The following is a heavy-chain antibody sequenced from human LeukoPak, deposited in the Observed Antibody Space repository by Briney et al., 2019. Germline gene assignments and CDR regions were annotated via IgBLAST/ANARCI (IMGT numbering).Heavy chain of an antibody. CDR2: INAGNGNT. CDR1: GYTFTSYA. CDR3: ARDPHPVRYHDSSGYFDY. Sequence: ASVKVSCKASGYTFTSYAMHWVRQAPGQRLEWMGWINAGNGNTKYSQKFQGRVTITRDTSASTAYMELSSLRSEDTAVYYCARDPHPVRYHDSSGYFDYWGQGTLVTVSS. D-gene: IGHD3-22*01. V-gene: IGHV1-3*01. J-gene: IGHJ4*02.